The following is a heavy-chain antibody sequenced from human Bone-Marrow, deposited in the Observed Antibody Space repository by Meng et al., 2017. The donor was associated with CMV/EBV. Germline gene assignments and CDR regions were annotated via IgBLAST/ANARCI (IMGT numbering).Heavy chain of an antibody. J-gene: IGHJ6*02. CDR3: AKDPLCSTRCPYGGSRYYYGMDV. CDR2: IRYDGNNK. Sequence: GESPKISCAASGFTFSSYGMHWVRQAPGKGLEWVAFIRYDGNNKYYADSVKGRFTISRDNSKNTLYLQMNSLRAEDTAVYYCAKDPLCSTRCPYGGSRYYYGMDVWGQGTTVTVSS. D-gene: IGHD2-2*01. V-gene: IGHV3-30*02. CDR1: GFTFSSYG.